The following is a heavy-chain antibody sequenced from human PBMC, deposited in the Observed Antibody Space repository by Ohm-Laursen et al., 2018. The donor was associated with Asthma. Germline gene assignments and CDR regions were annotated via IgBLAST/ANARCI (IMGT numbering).Heavy chain of an antibody. D-gene: IGHD3-3*01. J-gene: IGHJ4*02. CDR1: GFTFSSYA. CDR3: ARDVMEWYLPAFDF. CDR2: ISYDGSNK. V-gene: IGHV3-30-3*01. Sequence: SLRLSCAASGFTFSSYAMHWVRQAPGKGLEWVAVISYDGSNKYYADSVKGRFTISRDNSKNTLYLQMNSLRPDDTAVYYCARDVMEWYLPAFDFWGQGTLVTVSP.